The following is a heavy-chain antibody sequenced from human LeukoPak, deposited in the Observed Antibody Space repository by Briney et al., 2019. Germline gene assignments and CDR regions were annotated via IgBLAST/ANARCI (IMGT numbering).Heavy chain of an antibody. Sequence: ASVKVSCKASGGTFSSYAISWVRQAPGQGLEWMGRIIPILGIANYAQKFQGRVTITADKSTSTAYMELSSLRSEDTAVYYCAIAGSGPPYYYYGMDVWGQGTTVTVSS. CDR3: AIAGSGPPYYYYGMDV. CDR1: GGTFSSYA. D-gene: IGHD6-19*01. V-gene: IGHV1-69*04. CDR2: IIPILGIA. J-gene: IGHJ6*02.